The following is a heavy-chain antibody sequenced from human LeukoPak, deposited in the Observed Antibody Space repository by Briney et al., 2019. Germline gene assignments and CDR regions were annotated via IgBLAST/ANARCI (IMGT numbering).Heavy chain of an antibody. CDR2: IYYSGIS. D-gene: IGHD2/OR15-2a*01. CDR3: ARPLDTTFFNAFDI. Sequence: SETLSLTCTVSGGSISSYYWSWIRQPPGKGLEWIGSIYYSGISFYNPSLKSRVTISVDTSRNQFSLKLTSVTAADTAVYYCARPLDTTFFNAFDIWGQGTMVTVSS. J-gene: IGHJ3*02. V-gene: IGHV4-39*01. CDR1: GGSISSYY.